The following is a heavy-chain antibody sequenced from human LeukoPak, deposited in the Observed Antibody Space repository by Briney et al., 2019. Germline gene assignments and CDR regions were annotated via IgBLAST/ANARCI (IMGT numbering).Heavy chain of an antibody. CDR2: INGSGVSS. J-gene: IGHJ6*03. Sequence: GGSLRLSCAASGLTFSSYAMAWVRQAPGKGLEWVSTINGSGVSSYYGASVKGRFTISRDNSKNTLYLQMNSLRVEDTAVYYCSSQYIEVNYYYHMDVWGTGTTVIVSS. CDR3: SSQYIEVNYYYHMDV. CDR1: GLTFSSYA. V-gene: IGHV3-23*01. D-gene: IGHD5-18*01.